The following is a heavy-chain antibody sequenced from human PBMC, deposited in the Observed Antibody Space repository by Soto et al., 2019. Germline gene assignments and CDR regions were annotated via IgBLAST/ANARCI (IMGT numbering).Heavy chain of an antibody. CDR1: GYTFTGYY. V-gene: IGHV1-2*04. CDR3: AKRVADEHDLFAF. D-gene: IGHD6-19*01. J-gene: IGHJ3*01. Sequence: ASVKVSCKASGYTFTGYYMHWVRQAPGQGLEWMGWINPNSGGTNYAQKFQGWVTMTRDTSISTAYMELSRLRSDDTAVYYCAKRVADEHDLFAFWAQGTMDPVSS. CDR2: INPNSGGT.